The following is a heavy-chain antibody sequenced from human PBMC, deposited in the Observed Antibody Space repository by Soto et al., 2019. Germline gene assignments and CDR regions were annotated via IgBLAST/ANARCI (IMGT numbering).Heavy chain of an antibody. CDR2: IWYDGSNK. J-gene: IGHJ6*02. CDR1: GFTFSSYG. D-gene: IGHD2-15*01. CDR3: ARFHGSAYYYYGMDV. Sequence: VQLVESGGGVVQPGRSLRLSCAASGFTFSSYGMHWVRQAPGKGLEWVAVIWYDGSNKYYADSVKGRFTISRDNSKNTLYLQMNSLRAEDTAVYYCARFHGSAYYYYGMDVWGQGTTVTVSS. V-gene: IGHV3-33*01.